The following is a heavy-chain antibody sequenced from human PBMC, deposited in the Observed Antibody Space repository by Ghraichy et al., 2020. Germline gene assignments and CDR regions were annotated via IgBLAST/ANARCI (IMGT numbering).Heavy chain of an antibody. J-gene: IGHJ4*02. CDR1: GFTFNTYT. V-gene: IGHV3-21*01. Sequence: SCAASGFTFNTYTMNWVRQAPGKGLEWVSSISSSSTYIHYADSVKGRFTISRDNAKNSQYLQVNSLRAEDTAVYFCARDVPLGSVMAPFDYWGQGTLVTVSS. CDR3: ARDVPLGSVMAPFDY. CDR2: ISSSSTYI. D-gene: IGHD3-16*01.